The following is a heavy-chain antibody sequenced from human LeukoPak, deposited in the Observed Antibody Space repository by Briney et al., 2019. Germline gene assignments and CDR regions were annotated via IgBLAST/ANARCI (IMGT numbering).Heavy chain of an antibody. CDR3: AREWIAAADPFDY. CDR2: ISSSSSYI. J-gene: IGHJ4*02. Sequence: PGGSLRLSCAASGFTFSDYYMSWIRQAPGKGLEWVSSISSSSSYIYYADSVKGRFTISRDNAKNSLYLQMNSLRAEDTAVYYCAREWIAAADPFDYWGQGTLVTVSS. D-gene: IGHD6-13*01. CDR1: GFTFSDYY. V-gene: IGHV3-11*06.